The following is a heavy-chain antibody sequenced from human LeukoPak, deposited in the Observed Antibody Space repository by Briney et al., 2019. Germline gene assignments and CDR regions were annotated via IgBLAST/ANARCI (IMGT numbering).Heavy chain of an antibody. V-gene: IGHV4-34*01. Sequence: SETLSLTCAVYAGSFTGYYWSWIRQPPGKGLGWIGEINHSGSTNYNPSLKSRVTISVDTSKNQFSLKLSSVTAADTAVYYCARARRLWFGELLSWGQGTLVTVSS. CDR1: AGSFTGYY. CDR3: ARARRLWFGELLS. D-gene: IGHD3-10*01. J-gene: IGHJ5*02. CDR2: INHSGST.